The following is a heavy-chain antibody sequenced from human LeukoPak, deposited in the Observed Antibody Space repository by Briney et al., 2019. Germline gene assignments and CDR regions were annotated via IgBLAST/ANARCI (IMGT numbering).Heavy chain of an antibody. CDR2: ISSSSSYI. D-gene: IGHD3-22*01. V-gene: IGHV3-21*01. CDR3: VTDGADYYDSTGYPIYFDY. Sequence: GGSLRLSCAASGFTFSSYSMNWVRQAPGKGLEWVSCISSSSSYIYYADSVKGRFTISRDNAENSQYLQMNSLRAEDTAVYYCVTDGADYYDSTGYPIYFDYWGQGTLVTVSS. CDR1: GFTFSSYS. J-gene: IGHJ4*02.